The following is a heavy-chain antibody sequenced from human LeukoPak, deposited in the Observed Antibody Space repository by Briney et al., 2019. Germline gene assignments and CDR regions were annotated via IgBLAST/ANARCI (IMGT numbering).Heavy chain of an antibody. D-gene: IGHD6-13*01. CDR3: ARVLEAASFDY. CDR2: ISSSGSTI. V-gene: IGHV3-48*03. Sequence: PGGSLRLSCAASGFTFSSYEMNWVRQAPGKGLEWVSYISSSGSTIYYADSVKGRFTMSRDNAKNSLYLQMNSLRAEDTAVYYCARVLEAASFDYWGQGTPVTVSS. J-gene: IGHJ4*02. CDR1: GFTFSSYE.